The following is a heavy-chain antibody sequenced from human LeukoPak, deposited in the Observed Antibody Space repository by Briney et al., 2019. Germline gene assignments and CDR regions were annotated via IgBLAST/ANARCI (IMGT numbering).Heavy chain of an antibody. V-gene: IGHV3-30-3*01. J-gene: IGHJ4*02. CDR2: ISYDGSNK. CDR3: ARTGDYGAGNVRWRQFDY. CDR1: GLTFSDYA. Sequence: GGSLRLSCAASGLTFSDYAMHWVRQAPGKGLEWVAVISYDGSNKYYADSVKGRFTISRDNSKNTLHLQMNSLRTEDTAVYYCARTGDYGAGNVRWRQFDYWGQGTLVTVSS. D-gene: IGHD3-10*01.